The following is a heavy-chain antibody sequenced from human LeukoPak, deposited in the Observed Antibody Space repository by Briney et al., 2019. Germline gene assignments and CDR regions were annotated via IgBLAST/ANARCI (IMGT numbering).Heavy chain of an antibody. CDR3: ARGYRGAVGEYFQH. V-gene: IGHV1-2*02. Sequence: ASVKVSCTASGYTFTGYYMHWVRQAPGHRLEWMGWINPNSGGTNYAQKFQGRVTMTRDTSISTAYMELSRLRSDDTAVYYCARGYRGAVGEYFQHWGQGTLVTVSS. CDR2: INPNSGGT. D-gene: IGHD1-26*01. J-gene: IGHJ1*01. CDR1: GYTFTGYY.